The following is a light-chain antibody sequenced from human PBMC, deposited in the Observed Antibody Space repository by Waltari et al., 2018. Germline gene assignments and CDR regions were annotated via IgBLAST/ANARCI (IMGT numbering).Light chain of an antibody. J-gene: IGKJ2*01. V-gene: IGKV3-15*01. Sequence: EIVMPQSPAPLSVSPGERATLSCTPSQSVSSSLAWYQQKPGQAHRLLIYAASTRATGIPARFSGSASGTEFTLTISSLQSEDFAVYYCQHSNNWPPKYTFGQGTKLEIK. CDR2: AAS. CDR1: QSVSSS. CDR3: QHSNNWPPKYT.